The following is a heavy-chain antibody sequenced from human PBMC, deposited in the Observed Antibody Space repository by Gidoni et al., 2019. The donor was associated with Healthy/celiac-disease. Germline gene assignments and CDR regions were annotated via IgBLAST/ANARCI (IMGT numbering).Heavy chain of an antibody. D-gene: IGHD3-22*01. Sequence: QVQLVESGGGLGKPGGSLRPPCADSGFPVSDYYIRWIRQAPGKGVEWVSYMSSSSSNTISPDSVKGRFTISRDNAKNSLYLQMNSLRAEDTAVYYGWRGGGPAGDSSGYYIRYWGQGTLVTVSS. V-gene: IGHV3-11*06. J-gene: IGHJ4*02. CDR3: WRGGGPAGDSSGYYIRY. CDR2: MSSSSSNT. CDR1: GFPVSDYY.